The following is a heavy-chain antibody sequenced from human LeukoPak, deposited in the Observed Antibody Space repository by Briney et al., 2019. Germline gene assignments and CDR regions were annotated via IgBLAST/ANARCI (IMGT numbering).Heavy chain of an antibody. J-gene: IGHJ3*02. CDR2: ISYDGSNK. D-gene: IGHD3-22*01. CDR1: GISFSSYG. Sequence: GGSLRLSCATSGISFSSYGIHWVRQAPGKGLEWVAVISYDGSNKYYADSVKGRFTISRDNSKNTLYLQMNSLRAEDTAVYYCARARYYYDSSGYYYHDAFDIWGQGTLVTVSS. V-gene: IGHV3-30*03. CDR3: ARARYYYDSSGYYYHDAFDI.